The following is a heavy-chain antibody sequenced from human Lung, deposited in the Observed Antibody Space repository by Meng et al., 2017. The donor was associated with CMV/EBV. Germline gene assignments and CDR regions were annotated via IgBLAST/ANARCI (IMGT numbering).Heavy chain of an antibody. J-gene: IGHJ4*02. D-gene: IGHD6-13*01. CDR1: GYSFTSYW. CDR3: ARPPSGAAGNNYFDY. Sequence: KFLKISXKGSGYSFTSYWIGLVRQMPGKGLEWMGIIYPGDSDTRYSPSFHGQATISADKSISTAYLQWSSLKASDTAMYYCARPPSGAAGNNYFDYWGQGTLVTVSS. CDR2: IYPGDSDT. V-gene: IGHV5-51*01.